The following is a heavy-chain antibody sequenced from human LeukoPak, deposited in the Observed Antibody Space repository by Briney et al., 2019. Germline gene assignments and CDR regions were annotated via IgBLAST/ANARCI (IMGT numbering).Heavy chain of an antibody. CDR3: AREYRGYCSGGSCYGWFDP. D-gene: IGHD2-15*01. Sequence: SETLSLTCTVSGGSVNSGTYYWNWIRQPPGKGLEWIGYIYYSGSTNYNPSLKSRVTISVDTSKNQFSLKLSSVTAADTAVYYCAREYRGYCSGGSCYGWFDPWGQGTLVTVSS. J-gene: IGHJ5*02. V-gene: IGHV4-61*01. CDR2: IYYSGST. CDR1: GGSVNSGTYY.